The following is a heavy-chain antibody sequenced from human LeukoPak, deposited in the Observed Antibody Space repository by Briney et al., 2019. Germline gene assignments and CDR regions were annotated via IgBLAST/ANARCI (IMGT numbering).Heavy chain of an antibody. V-gene: IGHV3-23*01. CDR3: VRRMRSGSCFDY. D-gene: IGHD3-3*01. CDR2: ISGTDGST. Sequence: PGGSLRLSCAAPGFTFSNYDMSWVRQAPGKGLEWVSGISGTDGSTSYVDSVKGRFTISRDNSKNTLYLQMNSLRAEDTVVYYCVRRMRSGSCFDYWGQGTLLTVSS. CDR1: GFTFSNYD. J-gene: IGHJ4*02.